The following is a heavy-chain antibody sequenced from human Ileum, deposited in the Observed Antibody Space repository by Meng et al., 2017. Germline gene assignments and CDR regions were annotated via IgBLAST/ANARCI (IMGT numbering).Heavy chain of an antibody. CDR1: GGSISGGHYF. V-gene: IGHV4-31*03. Sequence: VQPQEVGPGLVKPSQTLSLTCTVSGGSISGGHYFWSWIRQHPEKGLEWIGYIYHSGVTYYSPSLKSRLTISVDTSKNQFSLKLSSVTAADTAIYYCARGVVTYYDSSTLTWFDPWGQGALVTVSS. CDR2: IYHSGVT. CDR3: ARGVVTYYDSSTLTWFDP. D-gene: IGHD3-22*01. J-gene: IGHJ5*02.